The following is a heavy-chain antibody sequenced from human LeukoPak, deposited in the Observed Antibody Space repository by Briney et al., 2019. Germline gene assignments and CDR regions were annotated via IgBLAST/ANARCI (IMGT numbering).Heavy chain of an antibody. V-gene: IGHV3-23*01. J-gene: IGHJ4*02. CDR2: ISGSGGST. Sequence: PGGSLRLSCAASGFTFSSYAMSWVGQAPGKGLEWVSAISGSGGSTYYAASVKGRFTISRDNSKNTLYLQMNSLRAEDTAVYYCAKGGFVVPAAAGLWGQGTLVTVSS. D-gene: IGHD2-2*01. CDR1: GFTFSSYA. CDR3: AKGGFVVPAAAGL.